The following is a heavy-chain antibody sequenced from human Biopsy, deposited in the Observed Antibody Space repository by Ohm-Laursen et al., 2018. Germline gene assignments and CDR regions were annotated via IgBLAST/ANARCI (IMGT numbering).Heavy chain of an antibody. V-gene: IGHV3-9*01. CDR3: ARDRGGARYGMNV. CDR2: IRRNSAII. Sequence: SLRLSCAASGFTFDDYGMHWVRQPPGKGLEWVSGIRRNSAIIDYADSVRGRFTISRDNARRFLFLQMNNLKSEDTAFYYCARDRGGARYGMNVWGRGTTVTVSS. CDR1: GFTFDDYG. J-gene: IGHJ6*02. D-gene: IGHD1-26*01.